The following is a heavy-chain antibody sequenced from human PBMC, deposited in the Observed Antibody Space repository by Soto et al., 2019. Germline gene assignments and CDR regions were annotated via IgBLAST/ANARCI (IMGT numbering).Heavy chain of an antibody. CDR3: ARDRRGYYDILTGPGDAFDI. V-gene: IGHV3-66*01. Sequence: EVQLVESGGGLVQPGGSLRLSCAASGFTVSSNYMSWVRQAPGKGLEWVSVIYSGGSTYYADSVKGRFTISRDNSKNTLYRQMNSLRAEDTAVYYCARDRRGYYDILTGPGDAFDIWGQGTMVTVSS. D-gene: IGHD3-9*01. CDR1: GFTVSSNY. J-gene: IGHJ3*02. CDR2: IYSGGST.